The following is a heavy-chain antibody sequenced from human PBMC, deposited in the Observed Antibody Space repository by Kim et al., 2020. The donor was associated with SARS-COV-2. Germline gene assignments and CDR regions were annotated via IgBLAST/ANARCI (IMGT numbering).Heavy chain of an antibody. Sequence: SETLSLTCTVSGGSISSYYWSWIRQPPGKGLEWIWYIYYSGSTNYNPSLKSRVTISVDTSKNQFSLKLSSVTAADTAVYYCARHYFVRSGSNWFDPCGQGTLVTVS. D-gene: IGHD3-22*01. CDR2: IYYSGST. CDR1: GGSISSYY. V-gene: IGHV4-59*08. J-gene: IGHJ5*02. CDR3: ARHYFVRSGSNWFDP.